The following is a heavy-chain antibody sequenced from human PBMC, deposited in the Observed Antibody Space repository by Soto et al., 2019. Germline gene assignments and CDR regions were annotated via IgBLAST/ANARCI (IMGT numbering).Heavy chain of an antibody. J-gene: IGHJ4*02. CDR3: ARRSWYDY. Sequence: EVQLVESGGGLVQPGGSLRLSCAASGFTSSDYWMSWVRQAPGKGLEWVANIKQDGSQKFYVDSVKGRFTISRDNAKNSLYLQMNSPRAEDTAVYYCARRSWYDYWGQGTLVTVSS. D-gene: IGHD6-13*01. CDR1: GFTSSDYW. CDR2: IKQDGSQK. V-gene: IGHV3-7*01.